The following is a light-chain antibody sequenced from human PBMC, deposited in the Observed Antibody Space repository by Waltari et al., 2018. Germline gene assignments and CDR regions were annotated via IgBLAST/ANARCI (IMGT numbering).Light chain of an antibody. J-gene: IGKJ2*01. CDR1: QSIFFSSNNKDY. Sequence: DIVMTQSPDPLAVSLGERATIHCKSSQSIFFSSNNKDYRAWYQLKPGQPPKLLIYWASTRESGVPDRFSGSGTVTDFTLTISSLQTEDVATYYCQQYRDTPYTFGQGTNLEI. V-gene: IGKV4-1*01. CDR3: QQYRDTPYT. CDR2: WAS.